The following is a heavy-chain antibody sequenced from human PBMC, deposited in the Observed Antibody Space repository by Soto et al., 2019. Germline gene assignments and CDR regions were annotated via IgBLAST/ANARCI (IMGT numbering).Heavy chain of an antibody. CDR2: ISGSGGST. V-gene: IGHV3-23*01. D-gene: IGHD3-22*01. CDR3: AKDRHYYDSSGYFDY. J-gene: IGHJ4*02. Sequence: PGGSLRLSCAASGFTFSTYAMSWVRQAPGKGLEWVSAISGSGGSTYYADSVKGRFTISRDKSKNTLYLQMNSLRAEDTAVYCCAKDRHYYDSSGYFDYWGPEPLVTVSS. CDR1: GFTFSTYA.